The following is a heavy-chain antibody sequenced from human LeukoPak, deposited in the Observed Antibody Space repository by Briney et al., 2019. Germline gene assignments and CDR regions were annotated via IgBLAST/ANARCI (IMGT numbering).Heavy chain of an antibody. CDR1: GFTFSSYS. V-gene: IGHV3-21*01. J-gene: IGHJ3*02. CDR2: ISSSSSYI. CDR3: ASYTYYYDSSKVAFDI. D-gene: IGHD3-22*01. Sequence: GGSLRLSCAASGFTFSSYSMNWVRQAPGKGLEWVSSISSSSSYIYYADSVKGRFTISRDNAKNSLYLQMNSLRAEDTAVYYCASYTYYYDSSKVAFDIWGQGTMVTVSS.